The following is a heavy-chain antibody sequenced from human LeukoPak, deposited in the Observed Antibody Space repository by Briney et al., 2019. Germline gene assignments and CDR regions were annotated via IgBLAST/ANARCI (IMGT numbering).Heavy chain of an antibody. Sequence: GASVKVSCKASGYIFTSYGISWVRQATGQGLEWMGWMNPNSGNTGYAQKFQGRVTMTRNTSISTTYMELSSLRSEDTAVYYCARRIAAAGPDYWGQGTLVTVSS. CDR1: GYIFTSYG. D-gene: IGHD6-13*01. J-gene: IGHJ4*02. CDR3: ARRIAAAGPDY. CDR2: MNPNSGNT. V-gene: IGHV1-8*01.